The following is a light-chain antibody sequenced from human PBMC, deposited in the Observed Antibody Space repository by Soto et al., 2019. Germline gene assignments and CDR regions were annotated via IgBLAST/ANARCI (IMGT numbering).Light chain of an antibody. V-gene: IGKV3-15*01. CDR2: FAS. CDR1: QNIINN. J-gene: IGKJ1*01. Sequence: EIVMTQPPGTLSVSPWERATLSCRASQNIINNLAWYQQKPGQAPRLLIFFASTRVTGIPARFSGSGSGTEFTLTINSLQSEDFAVYYCHQYFSWPRGTFGQGTKVDIK. CDR3: HQYFSWPRGT.